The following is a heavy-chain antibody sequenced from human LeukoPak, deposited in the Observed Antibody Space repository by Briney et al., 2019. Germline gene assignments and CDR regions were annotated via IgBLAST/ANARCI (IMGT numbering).Heavy chain of an antibody. V-gene: IGHV1-2*02. J-gene: IGHJ4*02. CDR1: GYTFTGYY. CDR2: INPNSGGT. CDR3: AREFGIAAAGTYSSDY. Sequence: ASVNVSCKASGYTFTGYYMHWVRQALGQGIEWMGWINPNSGGTNYAQKFQGRVTMTRDTSISTAYMELSRLRSDDTAVYYCAREFGIAAAGTYSSDYWGQGTLVTVSS. D-gene: IGHD6-13*01.